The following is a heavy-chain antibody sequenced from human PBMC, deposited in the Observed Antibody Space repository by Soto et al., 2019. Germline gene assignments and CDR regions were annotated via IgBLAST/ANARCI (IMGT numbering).Heavy chain of an antibody. J-gene: IGHJ3*01. V-gene: IGHV3-23*01. CDR2: ISDAAGSA. CDR1: VVPFRTFA. CDR3: GIPYGGEIGDAPDL. Sequence: XEALIPLGLRSVVPFRTFAMSWVHQVPGKGLDWVSSISDAAGSAYCVDSVKCRITIPRDNSKKTLYLQMNSLSADGSGVYCCGIPYGGEIGDAPDLSGPGSMVTGSS. D-gene: IGHD4-17*01.